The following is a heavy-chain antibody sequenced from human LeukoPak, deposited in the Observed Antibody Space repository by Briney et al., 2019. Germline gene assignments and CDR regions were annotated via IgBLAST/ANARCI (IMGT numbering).Heavy chain of an antibody. CDR3: ARGPGGSYSYSPDAFDI. Sequence: GSLRLSCAASGFTFSSYAMSWVRQAPGKGLEWIGEINHSGSTNYNPSLKSRVTISVDTSKNQFSLKLSSVTAADTAVYYCARGPGGSYSYSPDAFDIWGQGTMVTVFS. D-gene: IGHD1-26*01. CDR2: INHSGST. J-gene: IGHJ3*02. CDR1: GFTFSSYA. V-gene: IGHV4-34*01.